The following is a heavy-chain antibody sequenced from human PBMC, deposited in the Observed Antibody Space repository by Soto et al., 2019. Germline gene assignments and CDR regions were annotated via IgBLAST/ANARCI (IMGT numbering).Heavy chain of an antibody. J-gene: IGHJ4*02. D-gene: IGHD3-10*01. Sequence: PSETLSLTCTASGGSISSSSYYWGWIRQPPGKGLEWIGSIYYSGSTYYNPSLKSRVTISLDTSKNQFSLNLRSVTAADTAVYYCASMGYHYGSGSYPLDYWGQGTLVTVSS. CDR2: IYYSGST. V-gene: IGHV4-39*07. CDR3: ASMGYHYGSGSYPLDY. CDR1: GGSISSSSYY.